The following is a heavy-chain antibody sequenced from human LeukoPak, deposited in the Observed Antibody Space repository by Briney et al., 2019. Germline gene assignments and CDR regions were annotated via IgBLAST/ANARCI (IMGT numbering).Heavy chain of an antibody. V-gene: IGHV3-48*01. CDR2: ISSSSSTI. CDR1: GFTFSGFW. D-gene: IGHD2/OR15-2a*01. J-gene: IGHJ4*02. Sequence: GGSLRLSCAVSGFTFSGFWMSWSRQAPGKGLEWVSYISSSSSTIYYADSVKGRFTISRDNAKNSLYLQMNSLRAEDTAVYYCARDGIFLDYWGQGTLVTVSS. CDR3: ARDGIFLDY.